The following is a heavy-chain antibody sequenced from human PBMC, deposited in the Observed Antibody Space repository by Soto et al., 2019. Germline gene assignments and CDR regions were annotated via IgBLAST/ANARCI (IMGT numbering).Heavy chain of an antibody. CDR1: GYTFTSYD. Sequence: ASVKVSCKASGYTFTSYDIKWVRQATGQGLEWMGWMNPNSGNTGYAQKFQGRVTMTRNTSISTAYMELSSLRSEDTAVYYCARGLFYCSGGSCYPTRVGAFDIWGQGTMVTVSS. J-gene: IGHJ3*02. CDR3: ARGLFYCSGGSCYPTRVGAFDI. CDR2: MNPNSGNT. D-gene: IGHD2-15*01. V-gene: IGHV1-8*02.